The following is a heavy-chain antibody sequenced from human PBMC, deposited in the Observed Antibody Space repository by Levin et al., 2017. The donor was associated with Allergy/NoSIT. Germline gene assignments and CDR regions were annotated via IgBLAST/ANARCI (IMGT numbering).Heavy chain of an antibody. Sequence: SETLSLTCTVSGGSISSGGYYWSWIRQHPGKGLEWIGYIYYSGSTYYNPSLKSRVTISVDTSKNQFSLKLSSVTAADTAVYYCARDRLLWFGEFPPTYYYYGMDVWGQGTTVTVSS. V-gene: IGHV4-31*03. CDR2: IYYSGST. D-gene: IGHD3-10*01. J-gene: IGHJ6*02. CDR1: GGSISSGGYY. CDR3: ARDRLLWFGEFPPTYYYYGMDV.